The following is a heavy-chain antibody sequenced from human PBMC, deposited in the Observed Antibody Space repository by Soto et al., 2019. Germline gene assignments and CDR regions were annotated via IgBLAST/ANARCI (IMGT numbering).Heavy chain of an antibody. J-gene: IGHJ6*03. D-gene: IGHD6-19*01. CDR3: ARVGYSSGWSGYYYYYYMDV. Sequence: ASVKVSCKASGYTFTSYCISWVRQAPGQGLEWMGWISAYNGNTNYAQKLQGRVTMTTDTSTSTAYMELRSLRSDDTAVYYCARVGYSSGWSGYYYYYYMDVWGKGTTVTVSS. CDR2: ISAYNGNT. V-gene: IGHV1-18*01. CDR1: GYTFTSYC.